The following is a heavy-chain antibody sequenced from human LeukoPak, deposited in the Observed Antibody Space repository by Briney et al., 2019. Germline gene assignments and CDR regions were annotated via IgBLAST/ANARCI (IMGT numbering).Heavy chain of an antibody. Sequence: ASVKVSCKASGYTFTSYYMHWVRQAPGQGLEWMGIINPSGGSTSYAQKFQGRVTMTRDTSTSTVYMELSSLRSEDTAVYYCARDHGGRGYCSGGSCYGGVAWFDPWGQGTLVTVSS. CDR2: INPSGGST. CDR1: GYTFTSYY. CDR3: ARDHGGRGYCSGGSCYGGVAWFDP. V-gene: IGHV1-46*01. D-gene: IGHD2-15*01. J-gene: IGHJ5*02.